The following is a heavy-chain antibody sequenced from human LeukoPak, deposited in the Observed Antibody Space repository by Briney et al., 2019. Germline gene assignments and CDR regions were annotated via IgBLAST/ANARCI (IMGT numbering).Heavy chain of an antibody. J-gene: IGHJ4*02. Sequence: GGSLRLSCAASGFTYTSYTMRWARQAPGKGLEWVAGISNTGGNTEYADSVKGRFTISRDNSKNTLSLQMNSLRAEDTAVYYCARDVVGATYFDWGQGTLVTVSS. CDR1: GFTYTSYT. CDR3: ARDVVGATYFD. D-gene: IGHD1-26*01. CDR2: ISNTGGNT. V-gene: IGHV3-23*01.